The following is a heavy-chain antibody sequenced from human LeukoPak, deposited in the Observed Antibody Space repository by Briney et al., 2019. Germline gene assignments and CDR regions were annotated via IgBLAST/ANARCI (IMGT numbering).Heavy chain of an antibody. CDR1: GFTFDDYG. Sequence: GGSLRLSCAASGFTFDDYGMSWVRQAPGKGLEWVSGINWNGGSTGYADSVKGRFTISRDNAKNSLYLQMNSLRAEDTVLYYCAREGVRYDSTGYYYYDYFDYWGQGTLVTVSS. V-gene: IGHV3-20*04. CDR2: INWNGGST. D-gene: IGHD3-22*01. J-gene: IGHJ4*02. CDR3: AREGVRYDSTGYYYYDYFDY.